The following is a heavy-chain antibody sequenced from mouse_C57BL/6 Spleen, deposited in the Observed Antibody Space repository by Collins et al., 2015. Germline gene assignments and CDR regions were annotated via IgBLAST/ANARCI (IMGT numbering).Heavy chain of an antibody. J-gene: IGHJ3*01. Sequence: EVKLVESGGGLVQPGGSLKLSCAASGFTFSDYYMYWVRQTPEKRLEWVAYISNGGGSTYYPDTVKGRFTISRDNAKNTLYLQMSRLKSEDTAMYYCARHGPSMITGGGQGTLVTVSA. CDR2: ISNGGGST. CDR1: GFTFSDYY. D-gene: IGHD2-4*01. V-gene: IGHV5-12*01. CDR3: ARHGPSMITG.